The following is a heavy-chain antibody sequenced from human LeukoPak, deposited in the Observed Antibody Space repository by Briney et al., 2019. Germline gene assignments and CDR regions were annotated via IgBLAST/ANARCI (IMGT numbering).Heavy chain of an antibody. CDR2: ISVSGDTT. CDR1: GFTFSSYW. CDR3: AKAPPIGYCSSTTCYFDY. V-gene: IGHV3-23*01. D-gene: IGHD2-2*01. Sequence: PGGSLRLSCAASGFTFSSYWMSWVRQAPGKGLEWVSAISVSGDTTYYADSGKGRFTISRDNSKNTLYLQMNSLRAEDTALYYCAKAPPIGYCSSTTCYFDYWGQGTLVTVSS. J-gene: IGHJ4*02.